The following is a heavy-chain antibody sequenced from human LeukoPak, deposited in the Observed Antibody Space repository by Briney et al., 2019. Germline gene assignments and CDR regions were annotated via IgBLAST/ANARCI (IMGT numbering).Heavy chain of an antibody. J-gene: IGHJ6*03. V-gene: IGHV3-33*06. D-gene: IGHD3-16*01. Sequence: PGRSLTLSCAASGFTFSRLGMQWVRQAPGKGLGWVAVIHNDGTQGQYADSVKGRFTISKDNSQNTLYLQMNNLRDDDTAVYYCAKEGDEFRGYLDVWGKGTTVTVSS. CDR1: GFTFSRLG. CDR2: IHNDGTQG. CDR3: AKEGDEFRGYLDV.